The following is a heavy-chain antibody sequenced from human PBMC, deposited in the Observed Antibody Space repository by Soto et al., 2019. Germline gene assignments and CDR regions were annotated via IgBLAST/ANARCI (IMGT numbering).Heavy chain of an antibody. CDR3: ARESEDLTSNFDY. Sequence: GGSLRLSCAASGFTFTRYSMNWVRQAPGKGLEWVSSISSTTNYIYYGDSMKGRFTISRDNAKNSLYLEMNSLRAEDTAVYYRARESEDLTSNFDYWGQGTLVTVSS. V-gene: IGHV3-21*06. J-gene: IGHJ4*02. CDR2: ISSTTNYI. CDR1: GFTFTRYS.